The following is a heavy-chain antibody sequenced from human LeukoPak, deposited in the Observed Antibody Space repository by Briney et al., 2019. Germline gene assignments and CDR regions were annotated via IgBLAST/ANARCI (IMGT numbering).Heavy chain of an antibody. Sequence: GASVKVSCKASGGTFSSYTISWVRQAPGQGLEWMGRIIPILGIANYAQKLQGRVTMTTDTSTSTAYMELRSLRSDDTAVYYCARGGEDCSSTSCYYYYGMDVWGKGTTVTVSS. CDR2: IIPILGIA. CDR1: GGTFSSYT. V-gene: IGHV1-69*02. J-gene: IGHJ6*04. D-gene: IGHD2-2*01. CDR3: ARGGEDCSSTSCYYYYGMDV.